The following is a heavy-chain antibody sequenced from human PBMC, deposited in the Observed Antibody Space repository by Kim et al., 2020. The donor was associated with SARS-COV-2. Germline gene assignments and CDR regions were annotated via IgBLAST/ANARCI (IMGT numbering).Heavy chain of an antibody. D-gene: IGHD6-13*01. Sequence: SETLSLTCTVSGGSISSYYWSWIRQPPGKGLEWIGYIYYSGNTNYNPSLKSRVTISVDTSKNQFSLKLSSVTAADTAVYYCARGDSSSWFDPWGQGTLVTVSS. CDR1: GGSISSYY. V-gene: IGHV4-59*01. J-gene: IGHJ5*02. CDR3: ARGDSSSWFDP. CDR2: IYYSGNT.